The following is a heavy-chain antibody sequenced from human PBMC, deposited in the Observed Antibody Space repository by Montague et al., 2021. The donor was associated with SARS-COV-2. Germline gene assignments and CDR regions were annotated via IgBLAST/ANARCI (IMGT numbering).Heavy chain of an antibody. D-gene: IGHD6-13*01. CDR3: AKIREQLVRRWFDP. CDR2: IYYSGST. J-gene: IGHJ5*02. CDR1: GGSISSDYYY. Sequence: TLSLTCTVSGGSISSDYYYWSWIRQHPGKGLEWIGYIYYSGSTYYNPSLKSRVTISVDTSKNQFSLKLSSVTAADTAVYYCAKIREQLVRRWFDPWGQGTLVTVSS. V-gene: IGHV4-31*03.